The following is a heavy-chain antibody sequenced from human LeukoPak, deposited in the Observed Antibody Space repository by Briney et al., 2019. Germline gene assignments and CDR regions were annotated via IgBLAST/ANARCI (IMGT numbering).Heavy chain of an antibody. CDR2: IYHSGST. D-gene: IGHD3-22*01. CDR1: GYSISSGYY. V-gene: IGHV4-38-2*02. Sequence: KSSETLSLTCAVSGYSISSGYYWGWIRQPPGKGLEWIGSIYHSGSTYYNPSLKSRVTISVDTSKNQFSLKLSSVTAADTAVYYCARDVYDSSGYLGAEYLQNWGQGTLVTVSS. J-gene: IGHJ1*01. CDR3: ARDVYDSSGYLGAEYLQN.